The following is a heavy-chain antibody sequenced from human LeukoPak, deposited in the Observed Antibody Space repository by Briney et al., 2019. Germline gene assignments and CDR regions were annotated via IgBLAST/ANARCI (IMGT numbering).Heavy chain of an antibody. Sequence: GGSLRLSCAASGFTFSSYWMHWVRHAPGKGLVWVSRINSYGSSTSYADSVKGRFTISRDNAKNTLYLQMNSLRAEDTAVYYCARDKEDSSGFPLGYWGQGTLVTVSS. CDR1: GFTFSSYW. J-gene: IGHJ4*02. V-gene: IGHV3-74*01. CDR3: ARDKEDSSGFPLGY. CDR2: INSYGSST. D-gene: IGHD3-22*01.